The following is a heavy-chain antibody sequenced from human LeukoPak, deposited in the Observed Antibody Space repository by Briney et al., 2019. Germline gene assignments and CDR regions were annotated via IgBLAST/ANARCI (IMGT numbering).Heavy chain of an antibody. CDR3: VVGGGIY. D-gene: IGHD1-26*01. Sequence: GGSLRLSCAASGFTYSNDWTHWVRQAPGKGLVWVSRISSDGTNTLYADSVKGRFTISRDNARNTLHLQMNSLRADDTAVYYCVVGGGIYWGQGTLVTVS. CDR2: ISSDGTNT. CDR1: GFTYSNDW. J-gene: IGHJ4*02. V-gene: IGHV3-74*03.